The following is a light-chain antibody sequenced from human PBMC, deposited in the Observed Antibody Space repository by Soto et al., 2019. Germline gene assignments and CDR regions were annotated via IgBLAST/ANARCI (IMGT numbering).Light chain of an antibody. J-gene: IGKJ5*01. CDR3: QQYGSSPSIN. V-gene: IGKV3-20*01. Sequence: EIVMTQSPSTLSVSPGERATLSCRASQSVSTNLAWYQHKPGQAPRLLVYGASSRATGIPDRFSGSGSGTDFTLTISRLEPEDFAVYYCQQYGSSPSINCGQGKRLEIK. CDR1: QSVSTN. CDR2: GAS.